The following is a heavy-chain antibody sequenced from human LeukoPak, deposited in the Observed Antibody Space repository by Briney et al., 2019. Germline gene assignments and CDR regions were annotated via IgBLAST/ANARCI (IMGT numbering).Heavy chain of an antibody. CDR2: IRSKAYGGTT. D-gene: IGHD3-10*01. J-gene: IGHJ4*02. Sequence: GGSLRLSCTASGFTFGDYVMSWVRQAPGKGLEWVGFIRSKAYGGTTKNAASVKGRFTISRDDSRSIAYLQMNSLKTEDTAVYYCTTGGGLLLWFGELLPETPFDYWGQGTLVTVSS. CDR3: TTGGGLLLWFGELLPETPFDY. V-gene: IGHV3-49*04. CDR1: GFTFGDYV.